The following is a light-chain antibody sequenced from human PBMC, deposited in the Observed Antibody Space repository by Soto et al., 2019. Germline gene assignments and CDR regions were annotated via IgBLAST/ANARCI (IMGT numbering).Light chain of an antibody. J-gene: IGLJ1*01. V-gene: IGLV2-14*03. CDR3: GSYSSSSTLYV. Sequence: QSALTQPASVSGSPGQSITISCTGTSSDVGGSNYVSWYQQHPGNAPKLMIYDVSNRPSGVSNRFSGSKSGNTASLTISGLQAEDEADYYCGSYSSSSTLYVFGTGTKLTVL. CDR1: SSDVGGSNY. CDR2: DVS.